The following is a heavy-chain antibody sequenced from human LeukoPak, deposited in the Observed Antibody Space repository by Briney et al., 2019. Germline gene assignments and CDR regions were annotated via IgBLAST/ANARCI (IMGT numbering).Heavy chain of an antibody. V-gene: IGHV3-48*03. CDR1: GFTFSSYE. CDR2: ISSSGSTR. CDR3: ARVPSWKGYMDV. Sequence: GGSLRLSCAASGFTFSSYEMNWVRQAPGKGLEWVSYISSSGSTRYYADSVRGRFTISRDNAKNSLYLQMSSLRAEDTAVYYCARVPSWKGYMDVWGKGTTVTVSS. D-gene: IGHD1-1*01. J-gene: IGHJ6*03.